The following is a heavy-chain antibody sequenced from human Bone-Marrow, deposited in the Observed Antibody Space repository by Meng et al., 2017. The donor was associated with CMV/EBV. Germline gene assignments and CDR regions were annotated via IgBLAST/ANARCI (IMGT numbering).Heavy chain of an antibody. CDR2: IYYSGST. J-gene: IGHJ3*02. V-gene: IGHV4-39*07. CDR1: GGSISSSSYY. Sequence: LRLSCTVSGGSISSSSYYWGWIRQPPGKGLEWIGSIYYSGSTYYNPSLKSRVTISVDTSKNPFSLKLSSVTAADTAVYYFARGRLSLGYCSSTSCYKRYASDIWGQGTMV. D-gene: IGHD2-2*02. CDR3: ARGRLSLGYCSSTSCYKRYASDI.